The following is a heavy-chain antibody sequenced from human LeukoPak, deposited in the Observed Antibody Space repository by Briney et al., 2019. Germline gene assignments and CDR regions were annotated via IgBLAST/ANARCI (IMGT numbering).Heavy chain of an antibody. V-gene: IGHV4-59*01. D-gene: IGHD3-10*01. CDR1: GGSIFADY. CDR3: ARRAGSYFGQFDS. J-gene: IGHJ4*02. Sequence: PSETLSLTCSGSGGSIFADYWSWIRQPPGKGLEWIGYIYYSGSANYNPSLKSRITISVDTSKNKFSLRLRSVTAADTATYYCARRAGSYFGQFDSWGQGTPVTVSS. CDR2: IYYSGSA.